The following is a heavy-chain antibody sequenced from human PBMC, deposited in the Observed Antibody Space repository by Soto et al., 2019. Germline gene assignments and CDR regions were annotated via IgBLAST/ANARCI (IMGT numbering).Heavy chain of an antibody. CDR1: GFTFDDYA. V-gene: IGHV3-9*01. Sequence: EVQLVESGGGLVQPGRSLRLSCAASGFTFDDYAMHWVRQAPGKGLEWVSGISWNSGSIGYADSVKGRFTISRDNAKNSLYLQMNSLRAEDTALYYCAKVMESSSSAFDYWGQGTLVTVSS. CDR3: AKVMESSSSAFDY. CDR2: ISWNSGSI. J-gene: IGHJ4*02. D-gene: IGHD6-6*01.